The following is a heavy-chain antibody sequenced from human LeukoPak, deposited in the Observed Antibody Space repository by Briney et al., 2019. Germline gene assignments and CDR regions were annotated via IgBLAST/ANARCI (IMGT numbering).Heavy chain of an antibody. Sequence: SVKVSCKASVGTFISYAISWVRQAPGQGLEWMGGIIPIFGTANYAQKFQGRVTITADESTSTAYMELSSLRSEDTAVYYCARVGIAAADTLRNFDYWGQGTLVTVSS. D-gene: IGHD6-13*01. CDR3: ARVGIAAADTLRNFDY. CDR2: IIPIFGTA. V-gene: IGHV1-69*13. J-gene: IGHJ4*02. CDR1: VGTFISYA.